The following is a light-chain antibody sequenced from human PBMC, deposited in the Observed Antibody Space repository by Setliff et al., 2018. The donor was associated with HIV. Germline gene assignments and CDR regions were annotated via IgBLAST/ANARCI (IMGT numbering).Light chain of an antibody. CDR2: EVN. CDR3: SSYAGSNIYV. J-gene: IGLJ1*01. V-gene: IGLV2-8*01. Sequence: QSALTQPASVSGSPGQSITISCSGTRSDVGAYNYVSWYQQHPGKAPKLMIYEVNQRPSGVPDRFSGSKSGDTASLTVSGLQAEDEADYFCSSYAGSNIYVFGTGTKVTVL. CDR1: RSDVGAYNY.